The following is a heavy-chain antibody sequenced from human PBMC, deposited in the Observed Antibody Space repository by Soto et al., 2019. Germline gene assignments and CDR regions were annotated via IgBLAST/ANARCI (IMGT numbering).Heavy chain of an antibody. V-gene: IGHV4-34*01. D-gene: IGHD3-16*01. J-gene: IGHJ6*02. CDR3: ARGTGGFPTAYYYYGMDV. CDR1: GGSFSGYY. Sequence: SETLSLTCAVYGGSFSGYYWSWIRQPPGKGLEWIGEINHSGSTNYNPSLKSRVTISVDTSKNQFSLKLSSVTAADTAVYYCARGTGGFPTAYYYYGMDVWGQGPTVTVSS. CDR2: INHSGST.